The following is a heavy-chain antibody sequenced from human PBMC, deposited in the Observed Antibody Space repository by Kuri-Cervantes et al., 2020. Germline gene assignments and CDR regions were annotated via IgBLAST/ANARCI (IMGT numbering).Heavy chain of an antibody. J-gene: IGHJ3*02. CDR3: ARGYVTTFVDAFDI. CDR1: GYTFTSYG. Sequence: ASVKVSCKASGYTFTSYGISWVRQAPGQGLEWMGWISAYNGDTNYAQKLQGRVTMTTDTSTSTVYMELSSLRSEDTAVYYCARGYVTTFVDAFDIWGQGTMVTVSS. CDR2: ISAYNGDT. D-gene: IGHD2/OR15-2a*01. V-gene: IGHV1-18*01.